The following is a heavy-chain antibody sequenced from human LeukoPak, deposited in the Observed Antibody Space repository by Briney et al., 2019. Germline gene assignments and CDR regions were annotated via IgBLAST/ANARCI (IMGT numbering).Heavy chain of an antibody. CDR3: ARVGGSGSSNY. V-gene: IGHV4-38-2*02. Sequence: SETLSLTCTVSGGSISGYYWGWIRQPPGQGLEWIGSIYHSGGTYYNPSLKSRVTISVDTSKNQFSLKLTSVTAADTAMYYCARVGGSGSSNYWGQGTLVTVSS. D-gene: IGHD3-10*01. J-gene: IGHJ4*02. CDR2: IYHSGGT. CDR1: GGSISGYY.